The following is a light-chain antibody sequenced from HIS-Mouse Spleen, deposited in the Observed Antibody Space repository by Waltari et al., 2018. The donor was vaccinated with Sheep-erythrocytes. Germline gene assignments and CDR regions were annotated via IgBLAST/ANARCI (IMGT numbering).Light chain of an antibody. V-gene: IGLV2-23*01. CDR3: CSYAGSYTLV. CDR1: SSDVGSYNL. CDR2: AGS. Sequence: QSALTQPASVSGSPGQSITISCTGTSSDVGSYNLVSWYQQHPGKGPKLMIHAGSKRPSGVSNRFSGSKSGNTASLTISGLQAEDEADYYCCSYAGSYTLVFGGGTKLTVL. J-gene: IGLJ3*02.